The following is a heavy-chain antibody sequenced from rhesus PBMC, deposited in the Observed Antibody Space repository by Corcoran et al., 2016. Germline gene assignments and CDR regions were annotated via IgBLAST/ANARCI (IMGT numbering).Heavy chain of an antibody. CDR2: INANSGST. V-gene: IGHV4-80*01. CDR3: ARHGEPMFDY. CDR1: GASLSRKW. Sequence: QVQLQESGPGLVEPSETLFLTCTAPGASLSRKWWSWITQPPGKGLEWIGEINANSGSTIYNPSLKLRLTISKDASNNQVSLRLSFVTAADTAIYYCARHGEPMFDYWGQGVLVTVSS. J-gene: IGHJ4*01. D-gene: IGHD1-44*01.